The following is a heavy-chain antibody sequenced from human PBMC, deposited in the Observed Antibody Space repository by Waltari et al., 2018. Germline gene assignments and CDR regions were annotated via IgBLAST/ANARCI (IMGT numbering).Heavy chain of an antibody. CDR2: IWDDGSNK. J-gene: IGHJ4*02. V-gene: IGHV3-33*01. Sequence: QVQLVESGGGVVQPGRSLRLSCAASGFTFSSYGMHWVRQAPGKGLGWVSVIWDDGSNKYYADSVKGRFTISRDNSTNTLYLQMNSLRAEDTAVYYCATGEQLVSFDYWGQGTLVTVSS. CDR3: ATGEQLVSFDY. CDR1: GFTFSSYG. D-gene: IGHD6-6*01.